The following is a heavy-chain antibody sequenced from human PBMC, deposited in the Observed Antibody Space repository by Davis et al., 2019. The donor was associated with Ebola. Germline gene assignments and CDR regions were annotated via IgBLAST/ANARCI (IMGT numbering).Heavy chain of an antibody. J-gene: IGHJ4*02. CDR3: ATIYSASDGFDH. V-gene: IGHV3-23*01. CDR2: ISGSAANT. Sequence: HPGGSLRLSCAASGLTFSNFAMNWVRQAPGKGLEWVAAISGSAANTHYAESVQGRFTISRDNSNNTLYLRMNSLRVDDTAVYYCATIYSASDGFDHWGQGTLVTVSS. D-gene: IGHD1-26*01. CDR1: GLTFSNFA.